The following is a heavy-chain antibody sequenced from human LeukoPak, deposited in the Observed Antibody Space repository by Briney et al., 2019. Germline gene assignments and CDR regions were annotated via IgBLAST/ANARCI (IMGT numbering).Heavy chain of an antibody. CDR3: ARCHSSSWYGCRFGDAFDI. D-gene: IGHD6-13*01. CDR2: VSAYNGNT. CDR1: GYTFTSYG. V-gene: IGHV1-18*01. J-gene: IGHJ3*02. Sequence: ASVKVSCKASGYTFTSYGISWVRQAPGQGLEWMGWVSAYNGNTNYAQKLQGRVTMTTDTSTSTAYMELRSLRSDDTAVYYCARCHSSSWYGCRFGDAFDIWGQGTMVTVSS.